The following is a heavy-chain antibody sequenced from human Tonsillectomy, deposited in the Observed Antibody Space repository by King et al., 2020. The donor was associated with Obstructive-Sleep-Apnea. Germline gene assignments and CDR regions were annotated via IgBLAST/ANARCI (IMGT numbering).Heavy chain of an antibody. D-gene: IGHD6-19*01. CDR2: ISSSGNTI. CDR3: ARDGPYASGWDFDS. V-gene: IGHV3-11*01. Sequence: VQLVESGGGLVRPGGSLRLSCAASGFTLSDYYMSWIRQVPGKGLEWISYISSSGNTIYPADSVKGRFTISRDNAKNSLYLQMNSLRAEDTAVYYCARDGPYASGWDFDSWGQGTLVTVSS. CDR1: GFTLSDYY. J-gene: IGHJ4*02.